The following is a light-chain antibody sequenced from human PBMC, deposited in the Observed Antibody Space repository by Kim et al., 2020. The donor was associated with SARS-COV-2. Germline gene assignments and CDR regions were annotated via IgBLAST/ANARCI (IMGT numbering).Light chain of an antibody. CDR2: DKN. Sequence: SSALTQDPAVSVALGQTVRITCQGDSLRRYYASWYQQKPGQAPVLVIYDKNNRPSGIPDRFAGSSSGITASLTITGTQAEDEADYYCNSLDSSGDHVVFG. CDR1: SLRRYY. V-gene: IGLV3-19*01. CDR3: NSLDSSGDHVV. J-gene: IGLJ2*01.